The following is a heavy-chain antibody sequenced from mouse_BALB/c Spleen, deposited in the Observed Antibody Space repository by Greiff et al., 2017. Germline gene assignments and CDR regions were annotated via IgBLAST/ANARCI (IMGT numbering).Heavy chain of an antibody. CDR1: GFTFNTNA. D-gene: IGHD4-1*01. CDR3: VRDGVTGIAY. V-gene: IGHV10S3*01. Sequence: GGGLVQPKGSLKLSCAAPGFTFNTNAMNWVRQAPGKGLEWAARISSKSNNYATYYADSVKDRFTISRDDSQSMLYLQMNNLKTEDTAMYYCVRDGVTGIAYWGQGTLVTVSA. CDR2: ISSKSNNYAT. J-gene: IGHJ3*01.